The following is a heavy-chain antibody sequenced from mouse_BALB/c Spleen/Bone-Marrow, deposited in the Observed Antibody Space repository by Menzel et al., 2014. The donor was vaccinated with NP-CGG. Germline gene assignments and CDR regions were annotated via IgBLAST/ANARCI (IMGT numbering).Heavy chain of an antibody. V-gene: IGHV14-3*02. J-gene: IGHJ2*01. CDR3: ARYRLGTYFDY. Sequence: VQLQQSGAELVKPGASVKLSCTASGFNIKDTYMHWVKQGPEQGPEWIGRIDPANGNTKYDPKFQGKATITADTSSNTAYLQLSSLTSEDTAVYYCARYRLGTYFDYWGQGTTLTVSS. D-gene: IGHD2-14*01. CDR1: GFNIKDTY. CDR2: IDPANGNT.